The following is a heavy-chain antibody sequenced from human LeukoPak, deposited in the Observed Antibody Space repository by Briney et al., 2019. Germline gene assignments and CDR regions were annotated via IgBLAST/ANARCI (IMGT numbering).Heavy chain of an antibody. Sequence: GGSLRLSCAASGFTFSSYWMHWVRQAPGKGLVWVSRINSDGSSTSYADSVKGRFTISRDNAKNTLYLQMNSLRAEDTAVYYCARSRYSYGLDYWGQGTLVTVSS. V-gene: IGHV3-74*01. D-gene: IGHD5-18*01. J-gene: IGHJ4*02. CDR3: ARSRYSYGLDY. CDR1: GFTFSSYW. CDR2: INSDGSST.